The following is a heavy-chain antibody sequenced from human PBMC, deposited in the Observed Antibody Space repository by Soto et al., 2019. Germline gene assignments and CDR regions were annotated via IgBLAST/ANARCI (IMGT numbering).Heavy chain of an antibody. CDR3: ARDLGQNFFDP. V-gene: IGHV3-64*01. D-gene: IGHD1-7*01. Sequence: GGSLRLSCAASGFTVSSYAMHWVRQAPGKGLEYVSAISSNGGSTYYANSVKGRFTISRDNSKKTLYLQMGSLRAEDMAVYYCARDLGQNFFDPWGQGTLVTVSS. CDR2: ISSNGGST. J-gene: IGHJ5*02. CDR1: GFTVSSYA.